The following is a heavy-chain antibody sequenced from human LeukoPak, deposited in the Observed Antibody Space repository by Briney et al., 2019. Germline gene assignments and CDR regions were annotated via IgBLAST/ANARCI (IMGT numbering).Heavy chain of an antibody. CDR2: ISAYNGNT. CDR1: GYTFISYG. J-gene: IGHJ3*02. V-gene: IGHV1-18*04. Sequence: ASVKVSCKASGYTFISYGISWVRQAPGQGLEWMGWISAYNGNTNYAQKLQGRVTMTTDTSTSTAYMELRSLRSDDTAVYYCASRSSSWYRAAFDIWGQGTMVTVSS. CDR3: ASRSSSWYRAAFDI. D-gene: IGHD6-13*01.